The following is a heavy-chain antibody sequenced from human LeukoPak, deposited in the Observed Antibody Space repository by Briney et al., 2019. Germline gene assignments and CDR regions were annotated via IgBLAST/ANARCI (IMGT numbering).Heavy chain of an antibody. CDR2: ISNSGDT. D-gene: IGHD3-16*01. Sequence: SETLSVTCTVSGGSFSSYYWSWIRQPPGKGLEWIGYISNSGDTNYTPSLKSRVAMSVDTSKKQFSLKLNSVTSADTAVYFCARDGAPGGSAYFDYWGQGTLVTVSS. J-gene: IGHJ4*02. V-gene: IGHV4-59*01. CDR1: GGSFSSYY. CDR3: ARDGAPGGSAYFDY.